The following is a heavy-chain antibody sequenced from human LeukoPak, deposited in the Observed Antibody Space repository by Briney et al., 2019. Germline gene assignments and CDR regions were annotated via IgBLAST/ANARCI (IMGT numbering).Heavy chain of an antibody. V-gene: IGHV4-4*09. CDR3: ARLSRRDYYYYYMDV. CDR2: IYTSGST. CDR1: GGSISSYY. J-gene: IGHJ6*03. Sequence: PSETLSLTCTVSGGSISSYYWSWIRQPPGKGLEWIGYIYTSGSTNYNPSLKSRVTISVDTSKNQFSLKLSSVTAADTAVYYCARLSRRDYYYYYMDVWGKGTTVTVSS.